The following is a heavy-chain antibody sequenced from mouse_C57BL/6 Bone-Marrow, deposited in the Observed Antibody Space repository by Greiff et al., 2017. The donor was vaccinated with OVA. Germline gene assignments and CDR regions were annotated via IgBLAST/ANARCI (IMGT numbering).Heavy chain of an antibody. CDR1: GYAFSSYW. CDR2: INPGDGDT. D-gene: IGHD1-1*02. J-gene: IGHJ2*01. CDR3: ARNYGLEFDY. Sequence: VQLQQSGAELVKPGASVKISCKASGYAFSSYWMNWVKQRPGKGLEWIGQINPGDGDTNYNGKLKGKATLNADKSSSTAYRQLSSLTSEDSAVYFWARNYGLEFDYGGRGTTLTVSS. V-gene: IGHV1-80*01.